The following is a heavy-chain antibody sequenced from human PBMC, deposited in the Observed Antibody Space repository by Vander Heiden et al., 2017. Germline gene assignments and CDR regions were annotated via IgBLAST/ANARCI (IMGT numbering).Heavy chain of an antibody. CDR1: GGSMGNYY. J-gene: IGHJ4*02. CDR2: IYTGGST. CDR3: VGNYYDSRGYYFIDS. D-gene: IGHD3-22*01. Sequence: QVQLQESGPGLVRPSETLSLTCAVSGGSMGNYYWTWLRQPAGKALEWLGRIYTGGSTNYNPSLKSRVTMSVATSKNQFSLKLTSVTAADTAVYHCVGNYYDSRGYYFIDSWGQGTLVTVS. V-gene: IGHV4-4*07.